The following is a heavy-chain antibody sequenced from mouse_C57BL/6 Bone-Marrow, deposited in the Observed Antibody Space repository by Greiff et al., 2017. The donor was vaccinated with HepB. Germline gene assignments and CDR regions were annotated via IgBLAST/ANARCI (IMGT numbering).Heavy chain of an antibody. CDR1: GYTFTSYW. CDR3: ARGGLRLVWFAY. V-gene: IGHV1-55*01. CDR2: IYPGSGST. J-gene: IGHJ3*01. Sequence: QVHVKQPGAELVKPGASVKMSCKASGYTFTSYWITWVKQRPGQGLEWIGDIYPGSGSTNYNEKFKSKATLTVDTSSSTAYMQLSSLTSEDSAVYYCARGGLRLVWFAYWGQGTLVTVSA. D-gene: IGHD3-2*02.